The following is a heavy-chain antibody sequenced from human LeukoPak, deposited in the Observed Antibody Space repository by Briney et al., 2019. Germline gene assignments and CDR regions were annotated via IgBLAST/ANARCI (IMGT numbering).Heavy chain of an antibody. Sequence: SVTVSFTASGYTFTVYYMHWVRQAPGQGLEWMGLINPNSGGTNYAQKFQGRVTMTRDTSISTAYMELSRLRPDAPAVYYCARGAYDFWSGYYIIDWFDHWGQGTLVTVSS. CDR1: GYTFTVYY. J-gene: IGHJ5*02. V-gene: IGHV1-2*02. CDR3: ARGAYDFWSGYYIIDWFDH. CDR2: INPNSGGT. D-gene: IGHD3-3*01.